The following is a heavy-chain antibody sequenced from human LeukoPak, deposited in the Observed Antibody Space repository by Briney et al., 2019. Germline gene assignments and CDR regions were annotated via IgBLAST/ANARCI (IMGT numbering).Heavy chain of an antibody. CDR3: ARVQCRSTSCYLRAFDI. Sequence: SETLSFTCTVSGGSISSSSYYWGWIRQPPGKGLEWIGSIYYSGSTYYNPSLKSRVTISVDTSKNQFSLKLSSVTAADTAVYYCARVQCRSTSCYLRAFDIWGQGTMVTVSS. CDR1: GGSISSSSYY. V-gene: IGHV4-39*07. CDR2: IYYSGST. D-gene: IGHD2-2*01. J-gene: IGHJ3*02.